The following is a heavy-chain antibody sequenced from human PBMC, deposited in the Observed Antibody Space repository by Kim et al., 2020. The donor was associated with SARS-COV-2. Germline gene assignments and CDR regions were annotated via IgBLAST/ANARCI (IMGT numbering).Heavy chain of an antibody. V-gene: IGHV3-7*01. J-gene: IGHJ6*02. CDR3: AKEGGLYYYYYGMDV. Sequence: DSVKSRFTVSRDNARNSLYLQMNGLRAEDTAVYFCAKEGGLYYYYYGMDVWGQGTTVTVSS.